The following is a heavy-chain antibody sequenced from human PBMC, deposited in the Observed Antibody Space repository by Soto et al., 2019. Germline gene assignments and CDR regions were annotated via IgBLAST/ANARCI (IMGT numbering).Heavy chain of an antibody. Sequence: SETLSLTCAVSGVSISSGNWWTWVRQSPQRGLEYIGEIFHDGTANYYPSFERRVAISMDTSKNQFSLKLTSVTAAGTAIYFCARLVYDTRLNYMYFDFWGQGTLVTVSS. V-gene: IGHV4-4*02. CDR3: ARLVYDTRLNYMYFDF. J-gene: IGHJ4*02. D-gene: IGHD3-10*01. CDR2: IFHDGTA. CDR1: GVSISSGNW.